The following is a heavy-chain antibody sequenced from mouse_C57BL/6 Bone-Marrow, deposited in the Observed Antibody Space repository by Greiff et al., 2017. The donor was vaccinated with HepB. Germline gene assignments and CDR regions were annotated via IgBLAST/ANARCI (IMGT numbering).Heavy chain of an antibody. CDR2: IRLKSDNYAT. J-gene: IGHJ2*01. CDR3: TGPHYYGSSYDYFDY. D-gene: IGHD1-1*01. V-gene: IGHV6-3*01. CDR1: GFTFSNYW. Sequence: EVKLVESGGGLVQPGGSMKLSCVASGFTFSNYWMNWVRQSPEKGLEWVAQIRLKSDNYATHYAESVKGRFTISRDDSKSSVYLQMNNLRAEDTGIYYCTGPHYYGSSYDYFDYWGQGTTLTVSS.